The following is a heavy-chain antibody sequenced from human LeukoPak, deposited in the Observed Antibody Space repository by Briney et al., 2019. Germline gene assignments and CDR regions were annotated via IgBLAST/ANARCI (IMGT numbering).Heavy chain of an antibody. V-gene: IGHV3-30*18. CDR2: ISHDGSNK. Sequence: PGGSPRVSCTAPGFNFCSNVIYSVRQAPGKGLEWVAIISHDGSNKYYADSVKGRFTISRDNSKNTLYLQMNSLRVEDTAVYYCANQSLQALYWRYPRVFDYWGQGILATVSS. J-gene: IGHJ4*02. CDR1: GFNFCSNV. CDR3: ANQSLQALYWRYPRVFDY. D-gene: IGHD2-15*01.